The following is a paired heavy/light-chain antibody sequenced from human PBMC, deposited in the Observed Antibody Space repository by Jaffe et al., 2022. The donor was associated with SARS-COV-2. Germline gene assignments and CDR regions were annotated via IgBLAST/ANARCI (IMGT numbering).Heavy chain of an antibody. D-gene: IGHD3-9*01. Sequence: QVQLRESGPGLVKPSETLSLTCTVSGGYINNYYWTWIRQSPGKGLEWIGYIRDSGSTNFNPSLGSRVTMSLDTSKSQFSLTLSSVTAADTAIYYCARGDRDWVAYFDRWGQGTLVTVSS. CDR3: ARGDRDWVAYFDR. CDR2: IRDSGST. CDR1: GGYINNYY. J-gene: IGHJ4*02. V-gene: IGHV4-59*01.
Light chain of an antibody. CDR2: KLS. J-gene: IGKJ2*01. Sequence: DIQMTQSPSTLSASVGDRVTITCRASQSINTWLAWYQQKPGTAPKLLISKLSNLQNGVPSRFSGGGSGTEFTLTISSLQPDDFATYYCQQYKSYPTFGQGTKLEIK. V-gene: IGKV1-5*03. CDR3: QQYKSYPT. CDR1: QSINTW.